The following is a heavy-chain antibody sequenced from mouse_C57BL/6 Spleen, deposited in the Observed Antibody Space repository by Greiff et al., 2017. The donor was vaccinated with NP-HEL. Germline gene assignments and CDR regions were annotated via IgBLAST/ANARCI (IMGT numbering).Heavy chain of an antibody. J-gene: IGHJ3*01. Sequence: VQLQQSGAELARPGASVKLSCKASGYTFTSYGISWVKQRTGQGLEWIGEIYPRSGNTYYNEKFKGKATLTADKSSSTAYMELRSLTSEDSAVYFCATYGNYVPAYWGQGTLVTVSA. D-gene: IGHD2-1*01. CDR2: IYPRSGNT. CDR1: GYTFTSYG. V-gene: IGHV1-81*01. CDR3: ATYGNYVPAY.